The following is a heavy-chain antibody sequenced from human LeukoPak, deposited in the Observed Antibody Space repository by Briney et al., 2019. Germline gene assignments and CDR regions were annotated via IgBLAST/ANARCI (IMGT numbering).Heavy chain of an antibody. CDR1: GFTFSSYE. J-gene: IGHJ4*02. CDR3: AREIRYCSGSKCYLFDY. Sequence: PGGSLRLSCAASGFTFSSYEMNWVRQAPGKGLEWVSYISSSGSTIYYADSVKGRFTISRDNAKNSLYLQMNSLRVEDTAVYYCAREIRYCSGSKCYLFDYWGQGTLVTVSS. CDR2: ISSSGSTI. V-gene: IGHV3-48*03. D-gene: IGHD2-15*01.